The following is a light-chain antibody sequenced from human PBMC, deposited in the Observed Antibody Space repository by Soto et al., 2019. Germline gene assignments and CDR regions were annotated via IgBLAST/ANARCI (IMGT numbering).Light chain of an antibody. V-gene: IGKV1-9*01. CDR2: GAS. CDR3: QQLNNYPPT. CDR1: QGIFSY. Sequence: DIHLSQSPSFLSASVGDSVTITCRTSQGIFSYLAWYQQKPGKAPELLIYGASTLQSGVPSRFSGRGSGKEFTLTISNLQAEDVATYFCQQLNNYPPTFGQGTRLEMK. J-gene: IGKJ5*01.